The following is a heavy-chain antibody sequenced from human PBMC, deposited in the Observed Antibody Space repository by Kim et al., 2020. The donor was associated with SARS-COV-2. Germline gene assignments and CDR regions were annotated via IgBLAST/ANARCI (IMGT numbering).Heavy chain of an antibody. CDR3: ARGGAVWDYGMDV. J-gene: IGHJ6*02. V-gene: IGHV4-59*09. D-gene: IGHD6-19*01. Sequence: YNPPLQSRVTISVDTSKNPFSLKLSSVTAADTAVHYCARGGAVWDYGMDVWGQGTTVTVSS.